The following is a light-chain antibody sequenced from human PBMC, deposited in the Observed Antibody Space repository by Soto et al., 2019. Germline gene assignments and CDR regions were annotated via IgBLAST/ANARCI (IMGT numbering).Light chain of an antibody. Sequence: DIQMTQSPSTLSASVGDRVTITCRASQSISNWLAWYQQKPGKAPKLLIYDASSLESGVPSRFSGRGSGTEFTLTISRLQPDDFATYYCQQYNSYSVTFGQGTRLESK. CDR3: QQYNSYSVT. CDR1: QSISNW. J-gene: IGKJ5*01. V-gene: IGKV1-5*01. CDR2: DAS.